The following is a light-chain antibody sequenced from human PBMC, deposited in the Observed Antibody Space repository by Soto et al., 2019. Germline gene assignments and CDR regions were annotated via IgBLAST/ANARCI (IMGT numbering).Light chain of an antibody. V-gene: IGKV3-20*01. Sequence: SGTPGQRVTLSCRATQDVSRYLAWYQQKPGQSPRLLIYGASTRATGIPDRFSGSGSGTDFTLTISRLDPEDFAVYYCRQYGRSLEFAVGGGTKVDIK. CDR1: QDVSRY. CDR3: RQYGRSLEFA. J-gene: IGKJ4*01. CDR2: GAS.